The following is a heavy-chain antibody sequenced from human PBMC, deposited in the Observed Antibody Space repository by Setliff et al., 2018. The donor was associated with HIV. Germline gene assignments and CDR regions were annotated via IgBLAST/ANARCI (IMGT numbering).Heavy chain of an antibody. CDR1: GDTFSNYA. J-gene: IGHJ3*02. D-gene: IGHD3-10*01. Sequence: SVKVSCKASGDTFSNYAISWVRQAPGQGLEWMGGIIPIFGTANYAQKFEGRVTITADKSTSTAYMEVNSLRFEDTAVYYCATGGGLGRWFGNDAFDIWGQGTMVTVSS. CDR3: ATGGGLGRWFGNDAFDI. CDR2: IIPIFGTA. V-gene: IGHV1-69*06.